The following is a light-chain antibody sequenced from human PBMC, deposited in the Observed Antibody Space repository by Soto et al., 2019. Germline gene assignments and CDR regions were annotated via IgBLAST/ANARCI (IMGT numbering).Light chain of an antibody. Sequence: VVMTQSPLFLPVTLGQSASISCRSAQGLVYGNGNIYLNWFHQRPGQSPRRLIYLISKRDSGVPDRFSGSGSGTEFTLTISRVEAEDVGVYYCMQGTHWPWTFGQGTKVE. CDR2: LIS. J-gene: IGKJ1*01. CDR3: MQGTHWPWT. V-gene: IGKV2-30*01. CDR1: QGLVYGNGNIY.